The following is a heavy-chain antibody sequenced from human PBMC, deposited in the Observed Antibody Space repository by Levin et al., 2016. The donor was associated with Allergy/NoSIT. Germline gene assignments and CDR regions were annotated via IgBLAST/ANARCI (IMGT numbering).Heavy chain of an antibody. Sequence: WIRQPPGKGLEWVSAISGSGGSTYYADSVKGRFTISRDNSKNTLYLQMNSLRAEDTAVYYCARSSGGSSRPSIDYWGQGTLVTVSS. CDR2: ISGSGGST. V-gene: IGHV3-23*01. CDR3: ARSSGGSSRPSIDY. J-gene: IGHJ4*02. D-gene: IGHD2-15*01.